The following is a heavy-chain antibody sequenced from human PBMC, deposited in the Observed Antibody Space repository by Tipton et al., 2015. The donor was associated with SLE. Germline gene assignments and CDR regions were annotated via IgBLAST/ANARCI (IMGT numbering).Heavy chain of an antibody. CDR3: ARETIFGVVPPKAFDI. CDR2: ISAYNGNT. Sequence: QSGAEVKKPGASVKVSCKASGYTFTSYGISWVRQAPGQGLEWMGWISAYNGNTNYAQKLQGRVTMTTDTSTSTAYMELRSLRSDATAVYYCARETIFGVVPPKAFDIWGQGTMVTVSS. CDR1: GYTFTSYG. V-gene: IGHV1-18*01. J-gene: IGHJ3*02. D-gene: IGHD3-3*01.